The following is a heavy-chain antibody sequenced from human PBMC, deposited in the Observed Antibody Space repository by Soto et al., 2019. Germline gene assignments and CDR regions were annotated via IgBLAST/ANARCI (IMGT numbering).Heavy chain of an antibody. V-gene: IGHV3-53*04. CDR3: ARGRSYGSGSSDPFDI. Sequence: GGSLRLSCAASGFTVSSNYMSWVRQAPGKGLEWVSVIYSGGSTYYADSVKGRFTISRHNSKNTLYLQMNSLRAEDTAVYYCARGRSYGSGSSDPFDIWGQGTMVTVSS. CDR2: IYSGGST. D-gene: IGHD3-10*01. J-gene: IGHJ3*02. CDR1: GFTVSSNY.